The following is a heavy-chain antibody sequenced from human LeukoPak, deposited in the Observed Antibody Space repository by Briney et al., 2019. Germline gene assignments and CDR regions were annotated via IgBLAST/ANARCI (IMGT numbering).Heavy chain of an antibody. V-gene: IGHV3-43D*03. CDR2: ISWDGGST. J-gene: IGHJ4*02. Sequence: GGSLRLSCAASGFTFDDYAMHWVRQAPGKGLEWVSLISWDGGSTYYADPVKGRFTISRDNSKNSLYLQMNSLRAEDTALYYCAKDRRPGLRFLEWLFDWGQGTLVTVSS. CDR3: AKDRRPGLRFLEWLFD. CDR1: GFTFDDYA. D-gene: IGHD3-3*01.